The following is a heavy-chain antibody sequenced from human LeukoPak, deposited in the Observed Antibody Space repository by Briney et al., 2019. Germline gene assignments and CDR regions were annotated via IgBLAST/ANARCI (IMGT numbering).Heavy chain of an antibody. V-gene: IGHV3-48*01. D-gene: IGHD2-15*01. CDR1: GFTFTIFG. CDR2: IDARSGIT. CDR3: ALGGSGEYFDY. Sequence: GGSLRLSCAASGFTFTIFGLNWVRQAPGKGPEWVSYIDARSGITYYADSVQGRFTLSRDNARESVFLQMDSLRAEDTAVYYCALGGSGEYFDYWGQGTLVTVSS. J-gene: IGHJ4*02.